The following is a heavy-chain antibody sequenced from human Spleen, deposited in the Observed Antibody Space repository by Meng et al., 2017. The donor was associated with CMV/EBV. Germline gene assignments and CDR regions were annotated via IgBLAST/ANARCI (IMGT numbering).Heavy chain of an antibody. J-gene: IGHJ4*02. D-gene: IGHD3-10*01. CDR1: GYTFTSYD. CDR3: ARGGAMVRGVIIGPTYDY. CDR2: MNPNSGNT. V-gene: IGHV1-8*03. Sequence: ASVKVSCKASGYTFTSYDINWVRQATGQGLEWMGWMNPNSGNTGYAQKFQGRVTITRNTSISTAYMELSRLRSDDTAVYYCARGGAMVRGVIIGPTYDYWGQGTLVTVSS.